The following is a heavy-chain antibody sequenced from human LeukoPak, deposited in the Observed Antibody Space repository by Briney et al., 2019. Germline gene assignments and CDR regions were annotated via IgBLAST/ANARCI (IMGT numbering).Heavy chain of an antibody. Sequence: ASVKVSCKASGYTFTGYYMHWVRQAPAQGLAWMGWINHNSGGTNYAQKFQGRVTMTRDTSISTAYMELSRLRSDDTAVYYCARDVRYYYDSSGYLFDYWGQGTLVTVSS. CDR2: INHNSGGT. CDR1: GYTFTGYY. CDR3: ARDVRYYYDSSGYLFDY. V-gene: IGHV1-2*02. D-gene: IGHD3-22*01. J-gene: IGHJ4*02.